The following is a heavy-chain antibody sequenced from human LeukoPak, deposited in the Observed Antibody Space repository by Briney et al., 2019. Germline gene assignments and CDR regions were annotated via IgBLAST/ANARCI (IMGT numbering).Heavy chain of an antibody. J-gene: IGHJ4*02. CDR3: ARGQSGSYPAPDY. CDR2: INPNSGGT. CDR1: GYTFTGYY. Sequence: ASVKVSCKASGYTFTGYYMHWVRQAPGQGLEWMGWINPNSGGTNYAQKFQGRVTMTRDTSISTACMELSRLRSDDTAVYYCARGQSGSYPAPDYWGQGTLVTVSS. D-gene: IGHD1-26*01. V-gene: IGHV1-2*02.